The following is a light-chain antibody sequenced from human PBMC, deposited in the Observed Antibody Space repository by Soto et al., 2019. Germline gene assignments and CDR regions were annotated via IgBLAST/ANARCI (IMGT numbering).Light chain of an antibody. CDR2: AAS. CDR1: QGISSY. CDR3: QQSYNIPRT. V-gene: IGKV1-39*01. Sequence: QLTKTPYFLSAYVGARVTITCRASQGISSYLAWYQQKPGKAPKLLIYAASTLQSGVPSRFSGGGSGTDFTLTISSLQPEDFATYYCQQSYNIPRTFGQGTRLEIK. J-gene: IGKJ5*01.